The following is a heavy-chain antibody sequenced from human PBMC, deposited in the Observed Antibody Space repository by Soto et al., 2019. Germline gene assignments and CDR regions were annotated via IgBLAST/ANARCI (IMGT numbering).Heavy chain of an antibody. Sequence: GGSLRLSCAASGFVFSDYYMSWVRQAPGKGLEWVSYISATGNTFYYADSVKGRVAISRDNSKNSVYLQLDSLRAEDTAVYYCARFHLSVIRGVTITSVFFDNWGQGTPVTVSS. CDR3: ARFHLSVIRGVTITSVFFDN. D-gene: IGHD3-10*01. V-gene: IGHV3-11*01. J-gene: IGHJ4*02. CDR1: GFVFSDYY. CDR2: ISATGNTF.